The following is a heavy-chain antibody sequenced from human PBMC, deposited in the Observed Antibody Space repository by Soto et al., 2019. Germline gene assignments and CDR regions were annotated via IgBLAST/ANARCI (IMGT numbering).Heavy chain of an antibody. CDR2: ISFTGST. J-gene: IGHJ5*02. D-gene: IGHD3-10*01. CDR1: GDSISSYC. CDR3: ASVGELPAWFGP. Sequence: PSETMSLTCTVSGDSISSYCLSWLRQPPGKGLEWIGYISFTGSTIYNPSLESRTTLSLDTSKNQVSLKLKSVTAADTAVYFCASVGELPAWFGPWGRGTLVTVSS. V-gene: IGHV4-59*12.